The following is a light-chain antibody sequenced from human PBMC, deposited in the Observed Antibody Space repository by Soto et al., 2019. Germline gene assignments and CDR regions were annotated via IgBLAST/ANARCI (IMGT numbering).Light chain of an antibody. Sequence: EIVLTQSPAALSLSRGERATLSCRASQSVSTYLAWYQQKPGQAPRLLIYDASNRATGIPARFTGSGSGTDFTLTISSLEPEDFAVYYCQQRRNWPRLAFGGGTKVDIK. CDR3: QQRRNWPRLA. CDR1: QSVSTY. CDR2: DAS. V-gene: IGKV3-11*01. J-gene: IGKJ4*01.